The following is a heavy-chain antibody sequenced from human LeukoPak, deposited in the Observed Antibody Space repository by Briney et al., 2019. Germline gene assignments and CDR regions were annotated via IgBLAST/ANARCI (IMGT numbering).Heavy chain of an antibody. V-gene: IGHV3-23*01. CDR2: ISGSGTT. CDR3: AKLYGSGSWYCDY. Sequence: PGGSLRLSCAASGFTFNRYGMSWVRQAPGKGLEWVSAISGSGTTYYADSVKGRFTISRDNSKNTLYLQMNSLRAEDTAMYYCAKLYGSGSWYCDYWGRGTLVTVSS. D-gene: IGHD3-10*01. J-gene: IGHJ4*02. CDR1: GFTFNRYG.